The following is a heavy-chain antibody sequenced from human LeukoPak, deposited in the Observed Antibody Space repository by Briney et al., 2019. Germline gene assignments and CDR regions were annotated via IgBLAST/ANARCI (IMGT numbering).Heavy chain of an antibody. CDR3: AKDQTRYQLSHWYFDL. D-gene: IGHD2-2*01. CDR1: GFTFNSYA. Sequence: GGSLRLSCAASGFTFNSYAMSWVRQAPGKGLEWVSGISGSGGSTYYADSVKGRFTISRDNSKNTLYLQMNSLRAEDTAVYYCAKDQTRYQLSHWYFDLWGRGTLVTVSS. V-gene: IGHV3-23*01. J-gene: IGHJ2*01. CDR2: ISGSGGST.